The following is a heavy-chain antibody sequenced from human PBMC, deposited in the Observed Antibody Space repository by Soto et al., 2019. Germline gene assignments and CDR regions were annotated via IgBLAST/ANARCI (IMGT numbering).Heavy chain of an antibody. CDR2: VSSSSTTI. V-gene: IGHV3-48*02. D-gene: IGHD6-6*01. Sequence: GGSLRLSCAASGFTFSSYSMNWVRQAPGKGLEWLSYVSSSSTTIYYTDSVKGRFTISRDNAKNSLYLQMNSLRDEDSAVYFCARPIPRHDAFDIWGQGTMVTVSS. J-gene: IGHJ3*02. CDR1: GFTFSSYS. CDR3: ARPIPRHDAFDI.